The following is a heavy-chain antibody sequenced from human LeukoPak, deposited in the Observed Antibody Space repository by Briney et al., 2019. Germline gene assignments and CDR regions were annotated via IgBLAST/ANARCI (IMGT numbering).Heavy chain of an antibody. V-gene: IGHV1-18*01. D-gene: IGHD6-13*01. Sequence: ASVKVSCKASGYTFTSYGIIWVRQAPGQGLEWMGWISAYNGNTNYAQKLQGRVTMTTDTSTSTAYMELRSLRSDDTAVYYCARDLLIAAAGGYYYYYMDVWGKGTTVTVSS. CDR1: GYTFTSYG. CDR3: ARDLLIAAAGGYYYYYMDV. CDR2: ISAYNGNT. J-gene: IGHJ6*03.